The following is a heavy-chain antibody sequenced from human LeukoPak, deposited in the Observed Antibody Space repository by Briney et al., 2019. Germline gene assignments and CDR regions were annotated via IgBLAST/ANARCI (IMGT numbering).Heavy chain of an antibody. V-gene: IGHV3-30*03. Sequence: GGSLRLSCAASGFTFSSYGMHWVRQAPGKGLEWVAVISYDGSNKYYADSVKGRFTISRDNSKNTLYLQMNSLRAEDTAVYYCARAYDILTGYYSSPPDYWGQGTLVTVSS. D-gene: IGHD3-9*01. J-gene: IGHJ4*02. CDR3: ARAYDILTGYYSSPPDY. CDR1: GFTFSSYG. CDR2: ISYDGSNK.